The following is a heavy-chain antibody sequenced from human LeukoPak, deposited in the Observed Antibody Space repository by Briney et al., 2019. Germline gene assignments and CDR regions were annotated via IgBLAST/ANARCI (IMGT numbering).Heavy chain of an antibody. Sequence: GGSLRLSCSTSGFTFSSHWMSWVRQAPGKGLEWVANIKQDGSEKYHVDSVKGRFTISRDNVKKSLYLQMDSLRAEDTAVYYCAKYSNRWFDYWGQGTLVTVSS. CDR2: IKQDGSEK. CDR3: AKYSNRWFDY. D-gene: IGHD6-6*01. CDR1: GFTFSSHW. J-gene: IGHJ4*02. V-gene: IGHV3-7*01.